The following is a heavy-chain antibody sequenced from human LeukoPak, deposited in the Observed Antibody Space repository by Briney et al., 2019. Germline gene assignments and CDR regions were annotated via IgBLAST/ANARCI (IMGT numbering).Heavy chain of an antibody. Sequence: SETLSLTCTVSGASISGHYLTWLRQPPGKGLEWIGYISHIGSTNYNPSLKSRVTISADTSKNQFSLKLTSVTAADTAVYYCARDRISINALDMWGQGTMVTVSS. CDR2: ISHIGST. CDR3: ARDRISINALDM. CDR1: GASISGHY. V-gene: IGHV4-59*11. J-gene: IGHJ3*02. D-gene: IGHD1-14*01.